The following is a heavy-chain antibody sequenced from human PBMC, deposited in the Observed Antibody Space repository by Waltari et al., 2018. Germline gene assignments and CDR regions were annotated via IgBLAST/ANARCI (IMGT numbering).Heavy chain of an antibody. J-gene: IGHJ4*02. CDR1: DVFISTHY. Sequence: QEQLQESGPGLVKPSETLSLTCNVSDVFISTHYWTWIRQPPGKGLEWIGYINYSGTTNYNPSLKSRVTISEDMSNKQFSLRLTSVTAADTAVYYCARARDGYNNRFFDYWGQGILVTVSS. CDR3: ARARDGYNNRFFDY. CDR2: INYSGTT. D-gene: IGHD5-18*01. V-gene: IGHV4-59*11.